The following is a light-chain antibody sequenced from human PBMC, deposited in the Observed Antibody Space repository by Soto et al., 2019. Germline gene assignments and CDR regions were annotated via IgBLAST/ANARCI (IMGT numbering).Light chain of an antibody. Sequence: QSALTQPASVSGSPGQSITISCTGTNSDVGAYNLVSWYQQYPGKAPKLIIFEVSKRPSGVSDRFSGSKSGNTASLTISGLQAEDEADYYCCSYAGSVTFYVFGTGTKVTVL. CDR2: EVS. J-gene: IGLJ1*01. V-gene: IGLV2-23*02. CDR3: CSYAGSVTFYV. CDR1: NSDVGAYNL.